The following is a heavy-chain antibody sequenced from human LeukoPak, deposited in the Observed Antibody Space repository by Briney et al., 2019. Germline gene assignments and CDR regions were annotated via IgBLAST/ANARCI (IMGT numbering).Heavy chain of an antibody. V-gene: IGHV4-59*01. D-gene: IGHD2-15*01. CDR1: GGSISSYY. J-gene: IGHJ5*02. Sequence: SETLSLTCTVSGGSISSYYWSWIRQPPGKGLEWIGYIYYSGSTNYNPSLKSRVTISVGTSKNQFSLKLRSVTAADTAVYYCARDLGYCSGGSCNWFDPWGQGTLVTVSS. CDR2: IYYSGST. CDR3: ARDLGYCSGGSCNWFDP.